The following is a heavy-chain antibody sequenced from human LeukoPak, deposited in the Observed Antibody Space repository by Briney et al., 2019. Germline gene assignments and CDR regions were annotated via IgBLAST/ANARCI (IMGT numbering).Heavy chain of an antibody. J-gene: IGHJ4*02. CDR3: ARQTGSGLFILP. CDR2: IYYSGNT. D-gene: IGHD3/OR15-3a*01. V-gene: IGHV4-39*01. Sequence: PSETLSLTCTVSGVSISSSNSYWGWIRQPPGKGLEWIGSIYYSGNTYYNASLKSQVSISIDTSKNQFSLRLTSVTAADAAVYYCARQTGSGLFILPGGQGTLVTVSS. CDR1: GVSISSSNSY.